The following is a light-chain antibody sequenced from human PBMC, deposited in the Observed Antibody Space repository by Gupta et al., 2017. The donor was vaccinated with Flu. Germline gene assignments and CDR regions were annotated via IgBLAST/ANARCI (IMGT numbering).Light chain of an antibody. V-gene: IGLV6-57*02. CDR2: EVN. Sequence: NFLLTQPYPGAESPGTAVTNSCTCSSGCIASNYVPWYQQRPGSAPTTLIFEVNLRPSGVPDRFSGSIDSSSTSAILTSSQLRAEDDAYYDCQTDDSTPSVFGAGTKLTVL. CDR3: QTDDSTPSV. J-gene: IGLJ3*02. CDR1: SGCIASNY.